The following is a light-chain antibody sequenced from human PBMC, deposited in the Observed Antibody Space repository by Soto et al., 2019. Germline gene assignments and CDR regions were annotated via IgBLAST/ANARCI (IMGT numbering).Light chain of an antibody. J-gene: IGKJ1*01. CDR3: QHTTT. CDR1: QSVSSN. Sequence: EIVMTQSPATLSVSPGERATLSCRASQSVSSNLAWYQQKPGQAPRLLIYGASTRATGIPARFSGSGSGTDFTLTISSLQAEYFALYYCQHTTTFGQGTKVEIK. CDR2: GAS. V-gene: IGKV3-15*01.